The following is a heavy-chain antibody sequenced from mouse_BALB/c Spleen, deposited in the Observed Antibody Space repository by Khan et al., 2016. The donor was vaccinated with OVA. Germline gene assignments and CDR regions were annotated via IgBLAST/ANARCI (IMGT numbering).Heavy chain of an antibody. CDR2: ISYSGNT. Sequence: VQLKQSGPGLVKPSQSLSLTCTVTGYSITSDYAWNWIRQPPGNKLEWRGKISYSGNTKYKPPLKSRISITQDTSEKQFLLQLNSVTIEDTSTYYCARIYGGDFDYWGQGTTLTGAS. V-gene: IGHV3-2*02. CDR1: GYSITSDYA. J-gene: IGHJ2*01. CDR3: ARIYGGDFDY. D-gene: IGHD1-1*01.